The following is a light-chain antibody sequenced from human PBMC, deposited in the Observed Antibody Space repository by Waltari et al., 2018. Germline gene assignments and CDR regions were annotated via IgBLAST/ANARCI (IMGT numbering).Light chain of an antibody. CDR1: QTINYNF. V-gene: IGKV3-20*01. J-gene: IGKJ4*01. CDR2: GAS. Sequence: IVLTQSPDTLSLSPGQRATLSCRASQTINYNFLVWYQQKPGQAPRLIIHGASSRATGFPDRFSGSGSGTDFTLTISSLKPEDSAVYYCQQYDGSVLTFGGGTKVEI. CDR3: QQYDGSVLT.